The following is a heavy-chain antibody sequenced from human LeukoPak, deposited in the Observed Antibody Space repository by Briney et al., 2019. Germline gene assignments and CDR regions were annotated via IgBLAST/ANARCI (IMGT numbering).Heavy chain of an antibody. V-gene: IGHV4-31*03. J-gene: IGHJ4*02. D-gene: IGHD5-12*01. CDR3: AASLSGYDYGFFDY. Sequence: SQTLSLTCTVSGGSISSGGYYWSWIRQHPGKGLEWIGYIYCSGSTYYNPSLKSRVTISVDTSKNQFSLKLSSVTAADTAVYYCAASLSGYDYGFFDYWGQGTLVTVSS. CDR1: GGSISSGGYY. CDR2: IYCSGST.